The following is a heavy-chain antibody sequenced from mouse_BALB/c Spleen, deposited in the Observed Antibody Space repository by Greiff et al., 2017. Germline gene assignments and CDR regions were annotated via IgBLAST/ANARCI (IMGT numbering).Heavy chain of an antibody. Sequence: EVQGVESGGGLVKPGGSLKLSCAASGFTFSSYAMSWVRQTPEKRLEWVASISSGGSTYYPDSVKGRFTISRDNARNILYLQMSSLRSEDTAMYFCAGGGPIYYDYDDAMDYWGQGTSVTVSS. CDR2: ISSGGST. CDR1: GFTFSSYA. CDR3: AGGGPIYYDYDDAMDY. V-gene: IGHV5-6-5*01. D-gene: IGHD2-4*01. J-gene: IGHJ4*01.